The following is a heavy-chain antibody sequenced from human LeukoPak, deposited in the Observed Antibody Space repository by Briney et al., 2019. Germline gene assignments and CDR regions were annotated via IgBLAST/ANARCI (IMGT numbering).Heavy chain of an antibody. CDR1: GGSFSGYY. Sequence: PSETLSLTCAVYGGSFSGYYWSWIHQPPGKGLERIGEINHSGSTNYNPSLKSRVTISVDTSKNQFSLKLSSVTAADTAVYYCARTIVVVPACRAMDVWGKGTTVTVSS. CDR2: INHSGST. D-gene: IGHD2-2*01. J-gene: IGHJ6*03. V-gene: IGHV4-34*01. CDR3: ARTIVVVPACRAMDV.